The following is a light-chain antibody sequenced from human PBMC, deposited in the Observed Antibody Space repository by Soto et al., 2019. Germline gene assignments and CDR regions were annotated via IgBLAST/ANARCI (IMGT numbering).Light chain of an antibody. Sequence: DIQMTQSPSSLSASVGDIVTITCRASQGISTYLNWYQQKPGKAPKLLIYDASRLQSGVPSRFSGSGSGTEFTLIISSLQPDDFATYYCQQYNTYWTFGQGTKVDIK. CDR2: DAS. CDR1: QGISTY. CDR3: QQYNTYWT. V-gene: IGKV1-5*01. J-gene: IGKJ1*01.